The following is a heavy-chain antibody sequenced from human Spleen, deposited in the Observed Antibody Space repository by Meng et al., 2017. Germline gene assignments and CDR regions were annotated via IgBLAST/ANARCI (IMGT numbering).Heavy chain of an antibody. V-gene: IGHV1-18*01. Sequence: QGQVVQAGAGVKKPGASVKVSCDASGYTLSRDGFSWVRQAPGQGLEWLGWINTYTGKTDYAQKFQGRVTLTTDTFTSTAYMELRSLRSDDTAVYYCVTRGNPYLNCWGQGTLVTVSS. J-gene: IGHJ4*02. CDR1: GYTLSRDG. CDR2: INTYTGKT. CDR3: VTRGNPYLNC.